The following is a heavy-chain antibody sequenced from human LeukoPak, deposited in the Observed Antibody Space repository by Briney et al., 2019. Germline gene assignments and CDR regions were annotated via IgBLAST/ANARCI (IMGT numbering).Heavy chain of an antibody. J-gene: IGHJ6*02. Sequence: SVKVSCTASGGTFSSYAISWVRQAPGQGLEWMGGIIPIFGTANYAQKFQGRVTITADESTSTAYMELSSLRSEDTAVYYCARGSITMIVDYYGMDVWGQGTTVTVSS. CDR2: IIPIFGTA. CDR3: ARGSITMIVDYYGMDV. D-gene: IGHD3-22*01. CDR1: GGTFSSYA. V-gene: IGHV1-69*01.